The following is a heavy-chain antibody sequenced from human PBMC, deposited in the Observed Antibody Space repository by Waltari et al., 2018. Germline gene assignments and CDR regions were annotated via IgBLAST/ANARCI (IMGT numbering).Heavy chain of an antibody. J-gene: IGHJ4*02. D-gene: IGHD3-16*02. V-gene: IGHV7-4-1*02. CDR3: ARDLRNVWGSYRYPFDY. CDR1: GYTFTSNA. CDR2: INNNTGNP. Sequence: QAQLVQSGSELTKPGASVKVSCKASGYTFTSNAMNWVRQAPGQGLEWMGWINNNTGNPTYAQGFTGRFVFSLDTSVSTAYLQISSLKAEDTAVYYCARDLRNVWGSYRYPFDYWGQGTLVTVSS.